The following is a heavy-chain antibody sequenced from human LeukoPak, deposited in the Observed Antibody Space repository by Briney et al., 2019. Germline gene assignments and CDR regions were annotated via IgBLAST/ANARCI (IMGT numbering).Heavy chain of an antibody. Sequence: ASVNVSCKASVYTFTDYYMYWVRQAPGQGLEWLGLINPNSGATNYAPKFQGRVVVTRDTSISTAYMELYSLRSDDTAVYYCARVRIGSYYYHYGMDVWGQGTTVTVSS. J-gene: IGHJ6*02. CDR3: ARVRIGSYYYHYGMDV. D-gene: IGHD1-26*01. CDR2: INPNSGAT. V-gene: IGHV1-2*02. CDR1: VYTFTDYY.